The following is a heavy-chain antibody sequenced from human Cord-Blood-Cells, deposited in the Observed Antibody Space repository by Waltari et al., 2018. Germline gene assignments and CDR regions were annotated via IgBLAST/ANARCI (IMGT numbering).Heavy chain of an antibody. CDR1: GFTFSSYG. V-gene: IGHV3-33*01. Sequence: QVQLVESGGGVVQPGRSLRLSCAASGFTFSSYGMHWVRQAPGKGLEWVGVIWYDGSNKYYADSVKGRFTISRDNSKNTLYLQMNSLRAEDTAVYYCAREGLWEQLLVYWGQGTLVTVSS. CDR3: AREGLWEQLLVY. CDR2: IWYDGSNK. D-gene: IGHD1-26*01. J-gene: IGHJ4*02.